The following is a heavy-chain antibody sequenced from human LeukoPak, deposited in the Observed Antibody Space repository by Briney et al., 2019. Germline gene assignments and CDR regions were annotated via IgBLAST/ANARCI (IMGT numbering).Heavy chain of an antibody. D-gene: IGHD1-1*01. J-gene: IGHJ6*02. V-gene: IGHV3-21*01. CDR2: ISSSSSYI. Sequence: GGSLRLSCAASGFTFSSYSMNWVRQAPGKGLDWVSSISSSSSYIYYADSVKGRFTISRDNAKNSLYLQMNSLRAEDTAVYYCARDTRPNYYYYGMDVWGQGTTVTVSS. CDR1: GFTFSSYS. CDR3: ARDTRPNYYYYGMDV.